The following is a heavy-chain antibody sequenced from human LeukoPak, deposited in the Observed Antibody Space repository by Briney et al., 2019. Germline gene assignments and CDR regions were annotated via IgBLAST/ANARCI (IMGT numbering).Heavy chain of an antibody. Sequence: GGSLRLSCAASGITFSNYAMHWVRQAPGKGLQHVSAISSNGGSTYYANSVKGRFTISRDNSKNTLYLQMNSLRAEDTAVYYCAKALGDGGSSSSWFDPWGQGTLVTVSS. CDR3: AKALGDGGSSSSWFDP. J-gene: IGHJ5*02. CDR2: ISSNGGST. CDR1: GITFSNYA. D-gene: IGHD6-6*01. V-gene: IGHV3-64*01.